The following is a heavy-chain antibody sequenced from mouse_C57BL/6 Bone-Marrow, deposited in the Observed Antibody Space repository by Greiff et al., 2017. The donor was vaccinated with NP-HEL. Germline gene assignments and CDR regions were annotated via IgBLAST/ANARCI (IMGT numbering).Heavy chain of an antibody. CDR1: GYAFSSYW. D-gene: IGHD1-1*01. J-gene: IGHJ1*03. CDR3: ARGCHYYGSSYLYWYFEV. CDR2: IYPGDGDT. V-gene: IGHV1-80*01. Sequence: VQLQQSGAELVKPGASVKISCKASGYAFSSYWMNWVKQRPGKGLEWIGQIYPGDGDTNYNGKFKGKATLTAATSSSTAYMQLRRLTSEDSAVYFCARGCHYYGSSYLYWYFEVWGTGTTVTVSS.